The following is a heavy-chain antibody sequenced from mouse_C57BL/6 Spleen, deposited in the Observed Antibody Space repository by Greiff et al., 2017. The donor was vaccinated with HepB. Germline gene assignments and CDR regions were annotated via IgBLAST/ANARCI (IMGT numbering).Heavy chain of an antibody. CDR2: IRLKSDNYAT. J-gene: IGHJ3*01. V-gene: IGHV6-3*01. CDR3: TDGYYAN. CDR1: GFTFSNYW. Sequence: DVQLVESGGGLVQPGGSMKLSCVASGFTFSNYWMNWVRQSPEKGLEWVAQIRLKSDNYATHYAESVKGRFTISRDDSKSSVYLQMNNLRAEDTGIYYCTDGYYANWAQGTLVTVSA. D-gene: IGHD2-3*01.